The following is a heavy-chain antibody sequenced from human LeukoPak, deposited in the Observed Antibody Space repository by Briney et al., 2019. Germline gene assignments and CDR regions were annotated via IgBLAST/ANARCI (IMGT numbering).Heavy chain of an antibody. CDR1: EFTFSSYW. CDR3: ARSADKGSVDY. D-gene: IGHD2-15*01. CDR2: INEDGREN. Sequence: GGSLRLSCAASEFTFSSYWLSWVRQAPGRGLEWVGNINEDGRENYYLDFVKGRINIFRDNAKNALYLQMNSLRAEDTAVYYCARSADKGSVDYWGQGTLVTVSS. V-gene: IGHV3-7*03. J-gene: IGHJ4*02.